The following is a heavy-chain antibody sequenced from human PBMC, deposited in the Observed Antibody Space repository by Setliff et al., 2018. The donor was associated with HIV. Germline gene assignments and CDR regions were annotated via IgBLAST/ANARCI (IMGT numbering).Heavy chain of an antibody. CDR2: TRNKANGYIT. CDR3: VRAAAGLDI. CDR1: GFTFSDAW. Sequence: GGSLRLSCAGSGFTFSDAWITWVRQAPGKGLEWVGRTRNKANGYITEYGASVQGRFTISRDNSKDSLSLQMNNLKAEDTAVYYCVRAAAGLDIWSQGIRVTVSS. V-gene: IGHV3-72*01. J-gene: IGHJ4*02.